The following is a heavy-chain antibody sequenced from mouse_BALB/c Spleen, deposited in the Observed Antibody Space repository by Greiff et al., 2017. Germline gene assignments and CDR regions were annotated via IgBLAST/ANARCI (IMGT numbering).Heavy chain of an antibody. CDR2: ISDGGSYT. V-gene: IGHV5-4*02. CDR1: GFTFSDYY. Sequence: EVKLEESGGGLVKPGGSLKLSCAASGFTFSDYYMYWVRQTPEKRLEWVATISDGGSYTYYPDSVKGRFTISRDNAKNNLYLQMSSLKSEDTAMYYCAREGLTTATGYAMDYWGQGTSVTVSS. J-gene: IGHJ4*01. CDR3: AREGLTTATGYAMDY. D-gene: IGHD1-2*01.